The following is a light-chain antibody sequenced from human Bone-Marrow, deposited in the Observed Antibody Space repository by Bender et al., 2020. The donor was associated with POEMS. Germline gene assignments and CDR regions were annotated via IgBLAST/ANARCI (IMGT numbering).Light chain of an antibody. J-gene: IGLJ1*01. CDR3: WSYAGGNSYV. CDR2: EVT. Sequence: QSALTQPASVSGSPGQSITVSCTGTSSDVGTFNLVSWYQQHPGKAPKLIIYEVTKRPAGVSSRFSGSKSGNTASLTISGLQAEDEANYYCWSYAGGNSYVFASGTELTVL. V-gene: IGLV2-23*02. CDR1: SSDVGTFNL.